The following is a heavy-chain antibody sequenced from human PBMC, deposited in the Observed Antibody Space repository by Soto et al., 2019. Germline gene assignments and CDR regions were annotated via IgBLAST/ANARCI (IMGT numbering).Heavy chain of an antibody. D-gene: IGHD1-7*01. J-gene: IGHJ5*02. V-gene: IGHV4-34*01. CDR1: GGSFSGDY. CDR3: ATANNWNYELSKWFDP. CDR2: INHSGST. Sequence: QVQLQQWGAGLLKPSETLSLTCAVYGGSFSGDYWSWIRQPPGKGLEWTGEINHSGSTNYNPSLKSRVTISVDTYKNQFSLKLSSVNAADTAVYYCATANNWNYELSKWFDPWGQGTLVTVSS.